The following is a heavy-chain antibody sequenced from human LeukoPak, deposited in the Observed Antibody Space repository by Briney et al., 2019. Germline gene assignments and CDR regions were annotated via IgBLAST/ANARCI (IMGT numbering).Heavy chain of an antibody. J-gene: IGHJ4*02. Sequence: PGGSLRLSCAASGFTFDDYGMSWVRQAPGKGLEWVSGINWNGGSTGYADSVKGRFTISRDNAKNSLYLQMNSLRAEDTAVYYCARGPRHPMPNIVVVVVSFDYWGQGTLVTVSS. V-gene: IGHV3-20*04. D-gene: IGHD2-15*01. CDR2: INWNGGST. CDR1: GFTFDDYG. CDR3: ARGPRHPMPNIVVVVVSFDY.